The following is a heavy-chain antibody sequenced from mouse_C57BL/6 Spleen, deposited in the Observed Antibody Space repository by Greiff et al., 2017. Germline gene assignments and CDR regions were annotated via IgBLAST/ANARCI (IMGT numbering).Heavy chain of an antibody. V-gene: IGHV1-19*01. Sequence: VQLQQSGPVLVKPGASVKMSCKASGYTFTDYYMNWVKQSHGKSLEWIGVINPYNGGTSYNQKFKGKATLTVDKSSSTAYMELNSLTSEDSAVYYCAIYYGNYDWYFDVWGTGTTVTVSS. CDR1: GYTFTDYY. CDR3: AIYYGNYDWYFDV. CDR2: INPYNGGT. D-gene: IGHD2-1*01. J-gene: IGHJ1*03.